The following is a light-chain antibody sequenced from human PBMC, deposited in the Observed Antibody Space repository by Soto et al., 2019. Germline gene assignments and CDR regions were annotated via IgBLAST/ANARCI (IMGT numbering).Light chain of an antibody. CDR1: SSDVGGYNY. V-gene: IGLV2-8*01. CDR2: EVS. J-gene: IGLJ1*01. Sequence: QSVLTQPPSASGSPGQSVTISCTGTSSDVGGYNYVSWYQQHPGKAPKVIIYEVSKRPSGVPDRFSGSKSGSTASLTVSGPQAEDEADYYCSSYAVTNIFVFGTGTKV. CDR3: SSYAVTNIFV.